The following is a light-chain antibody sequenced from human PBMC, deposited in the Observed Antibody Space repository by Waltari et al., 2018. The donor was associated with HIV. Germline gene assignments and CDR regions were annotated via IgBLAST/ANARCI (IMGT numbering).Light chain of an antibody. V-gene: IGLV2-11*01. CDR3: CSYAGSYTYV. CDR1: SGDVGGYNY. J-gene: IGLJ1*01. CDR2: DVS. Sequence: HSAGTQPRPVSGSPEQSATTPSPRISGDVGGYNYVSWYQQYPDRAPKLVIYDVSKWPSWVPDRFSGSKSGNTASLTISGLQAEDEADYYCCSYAGSYTYVFGTGTKVTVL.